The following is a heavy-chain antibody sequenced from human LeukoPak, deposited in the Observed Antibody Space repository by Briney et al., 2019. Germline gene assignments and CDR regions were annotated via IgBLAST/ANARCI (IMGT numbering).Heavy chain of an antibody. Sequence: PGGSLRLSCAASGFTFSGYAMSWVRQAPGKGLEWVSAISGSGGSTYYADSVKGRFTISRDNSKDTLYLQMNSLRAEDTAVYYCAKDQEGLLDYWGQGTLVTVSS. CDR2: ISGSGGST. D-gene: IGHD2-21*02. J-gene: IGHJ4*02. V-gene: IGHV3-23*01. CDR1: GFTFSGYA. CDR3: AKDQEGLLDY.